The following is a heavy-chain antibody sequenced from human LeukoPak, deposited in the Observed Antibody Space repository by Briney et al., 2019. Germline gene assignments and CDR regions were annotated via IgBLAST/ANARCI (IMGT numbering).Heavy chain of an antibody. CDR1: GFTFSSYS. CDR2: ISSSSSTI. V-gene: IGHV3-48*04. Sequence: GGSLRLSCAASGFTFSSYSMNWVRQAPGKGLEWVSYISSSSSTIYYADSVKGRFTISRDNAKNSLYLQMNSLRAEDTAVYYCARAGLGPGYYYYGMDVWGQGATVTVSS. CDR3: ARAGLGPGYYYYGMDV. J-gene: IGHJ6*02.